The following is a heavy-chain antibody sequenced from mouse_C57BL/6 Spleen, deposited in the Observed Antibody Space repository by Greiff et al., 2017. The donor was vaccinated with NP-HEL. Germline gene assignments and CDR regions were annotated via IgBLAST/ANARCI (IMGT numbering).Heavy chain of an antibody. V-gene: IGHV1-64*01. D-gene: IGHD2-3*01. J-gene: IGHJ2*01. CDR2: IHPNSGST. CDR3: ARSMMVTKYYFDY. Sequence: QVQLQQHGAELVKPGASVKLSCKASGYTFTSYWMHWVKQRPGQGLEWIGMIHPNSGSTNYNEKFKSKATLTVDKSSSTAYMQLSSLTSEDSAVYYCARSMMVTKYYFDYWGQGTTLTVSS. CDR1: GYTFTSYW.